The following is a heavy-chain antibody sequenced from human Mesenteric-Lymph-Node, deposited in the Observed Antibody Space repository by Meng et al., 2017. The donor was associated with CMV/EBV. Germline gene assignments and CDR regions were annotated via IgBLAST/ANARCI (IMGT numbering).Heavy chain of an antibody. CDR3: ARGVDSGNYRGAFDI. CDR2: IYQSGST. J-gene: IGHJ3*02. V-gene: IGHV4-4*02. CDR1: GASISSDNW. D-gene: IGHD4-11*01. Sequence: SETLSLTCAVSGASISSDNWWAWVRQSPGKGLEWIGEIYQSGSTNYNPSLESRVTISVDASKSQFSLILTSVSAADTAVFYCARGVDSGNYRGAFDIWGQGTMVTVSS.